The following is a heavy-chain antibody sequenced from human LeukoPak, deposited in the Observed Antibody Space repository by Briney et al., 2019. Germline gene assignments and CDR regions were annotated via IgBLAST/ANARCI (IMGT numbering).Heavy chain of an antibody. D-gene: IGHD1-1*01. V-gene: IGHV3-21*01. CDR3: AKDLQQLEAFDS. CDR2: IRKDSSEL. Sequence: GGSLRLSCVASGFTFSDCSLNWVRQAPGKELEWLSSIRKDSSELFYADSVRGRFTLSRDNAKNSLYLQMNSLRVEDTAVYYCAKDLQQLEAFDSWGQGTLVTVSS. CDR1: GFTFSDCS. J-gene: IGHJ4*02.